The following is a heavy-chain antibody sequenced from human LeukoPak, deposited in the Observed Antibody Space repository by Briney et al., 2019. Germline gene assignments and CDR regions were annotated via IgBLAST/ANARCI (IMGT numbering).Heavy chain of an antibody. CDR3: ARESPVEDYDILTGYYSEAFDI. J-gene: IGHJ3*02. CDR1: GFTFSSYW. CDR2: INSDGSST. Sequence: GGSLRLSCAASGFTFSSYWMHWVRQAPGKGLVWVSRINSDGSSTSYADSVKGRFTISRDNAKNTLYLQMNSLRAEDTAVYYCARESPVEDYDILTGYYSEAFDIWGQGTMVTVSS. D-gene: IGHD3-9*01. V-gene: IGHV3-74*01.